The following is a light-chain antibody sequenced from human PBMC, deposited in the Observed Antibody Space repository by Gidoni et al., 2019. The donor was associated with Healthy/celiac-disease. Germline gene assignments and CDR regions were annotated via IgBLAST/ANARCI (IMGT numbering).Light chain of an antibody. J-gene: IGLJ3*02. CDR2: GKK. CDR1: SLRSYY. Sequence: SSELTQDPAVSVALGQTVRITCQGDSLRSYYEIWYQQQPGQAPVLVIYGKKNRTSVIQYRFSVSSSGNTASLTITGAQAEDEADYYFNSRDSSGNHWLFGGGTKLTVL. CDR3: NSRDSSGNHWL. V-gene: IGLV3-19*01.